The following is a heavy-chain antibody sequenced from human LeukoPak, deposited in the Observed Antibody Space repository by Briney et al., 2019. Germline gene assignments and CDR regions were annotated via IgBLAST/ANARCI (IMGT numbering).Heavy chain of an antibody. CDR3: ARLYGTYPGWFDP. D-gene: IGHD4-17*01. Sequence: GGSLRLSCAASGFTFSSYGMHWVRQAPGKGLEWVAVIWYDGSNKYYADSVKGRFSISRDNSKNTLYLQMNSLRAEDTAVYYCARLYGTYPGWFDPWGQGTLVTVSS. V-gene: IGHV3-33*01. CDR2: IWYDGSNK. J-gene: IGHJ5*02. CDR1: GFTFSSYG.